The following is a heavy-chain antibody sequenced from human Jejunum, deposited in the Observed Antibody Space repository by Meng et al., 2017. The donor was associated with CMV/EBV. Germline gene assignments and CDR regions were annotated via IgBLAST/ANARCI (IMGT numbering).Heavy chain of an antibody. Sequence: GQLQESGPGLVKPSETLSPTCTVSGGSINNYYWSWIRQSAGKGLEWIGRFYSSDTYNYHPSLNSRVTMSLDTSKNQFSLNLRSVTAADTAIYYCARGPGASTREGFDYWGLGTLVTVSS. J-gene: IGHJ4*02. D-gene: IGHD1-26*01. CDR3: ARGPGASTREGFDY. CDR2: FYSSDTY. CDR1: GGSINNYY. V-gene: IGHV4-4*07.